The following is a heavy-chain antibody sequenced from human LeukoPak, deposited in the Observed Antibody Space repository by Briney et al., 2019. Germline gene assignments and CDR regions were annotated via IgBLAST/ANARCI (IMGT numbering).Heavy chain of an antibody. CDR1: GGSLSGYY. J-gene: IGHJ6*02. CDR2: IYDSGST. V-gene: IGHV4-59*01. D-gene: IGHD5-12*01. Sequence: SETLSLTCAVYGGSLSGYYWSWIRQPPGKGLEWIGYIYDSGSTNYNPSLKSRVTISVDTSKNQFSLKLSSVTAADTAVYYCARGGSGYDSFYYYGMDVWGQGTTVTVSS. CDR3: ARGGSGYDSFYYYGMDV.